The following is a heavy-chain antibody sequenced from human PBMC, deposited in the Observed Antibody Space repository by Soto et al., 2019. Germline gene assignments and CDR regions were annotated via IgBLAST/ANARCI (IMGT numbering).Heavy chain of an antibody. CDR2: IRNKANNYAT. CDR1: GFTFSGSA. V-gene: IGHV3-73*01. Sequence: GGSLRLSCAASGFTFSGSAMHWVRQASGKGLEWLGRIRNKANNYATAHAASVKGRFTISRDDSKNTAFLQMNSLKTEDTAVYYCTGSYYYYLDVWGKGTTVTVSS. CDR3: TGSYYYYLDV. J-gene: IGHJ6*03.